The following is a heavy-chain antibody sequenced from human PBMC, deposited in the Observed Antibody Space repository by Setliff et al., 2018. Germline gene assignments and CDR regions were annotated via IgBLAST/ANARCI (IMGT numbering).Heavy chain of an antibody. J-gene: IGHJ4*02. V-gene: IGHV4-4*02. CDR3: ARDCSGGSCYDY. D-gene: IGHD2-15*01. CDR2: IYHSGST. CDR1: GGSISSSNW. Sequence: SETLSLTCAVSGGSISSSNWWSWVRQPPGKGLEWMGEIYHSGSTNYNPSLKSRVTISVDNAKNSLYLQMNSLRAEDTAVYYCARDCSGGSCYDYWGQGTLVTVSS.